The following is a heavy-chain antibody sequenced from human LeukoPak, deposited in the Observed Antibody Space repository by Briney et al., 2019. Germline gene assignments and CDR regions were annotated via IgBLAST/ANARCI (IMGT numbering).Heavy chain of an antibody. CDR1: GYTFTSYG. Sequence: ASVKASCKASGYTFTSYGISWVRRAPGQGLEWMGWISAYNGNTNYAQKLQGRVTMTTDTSTSTAYMELRSLRSDDTAVYYCARDFRCSSTSCYTGQAFDIWGQGTMVTVSS. CDR3: ARDFRCSSTSCYTGQAFDI. D-gene: IGHD2-2*02. J-gene: IGHJ3*02. V-gene: IGHV1-18*01. CDR2: ISAYNGNT.